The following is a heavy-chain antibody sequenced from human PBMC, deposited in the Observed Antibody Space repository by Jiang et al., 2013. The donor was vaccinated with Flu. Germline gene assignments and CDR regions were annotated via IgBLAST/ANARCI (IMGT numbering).Heavy chain of an antibody. D-gene: IGHD1-14*01. CDR2: ISYDGSNK. CDR3: AKELRNWEIDY. J-gene: IGHJ4*02. V-gene: IGHV3-30*18. CDR1: GFTFSSYG. Sequence: VQLLESGGGVVQPGRSLRLSCAASGFTFSSYGMHWVRQAPGKGLEWVAVISYDGSNKYYADSVKGRFTISRDNSKNTLYLQMNSLRAEDTAVYYCAKELRNWEIDYWGQGTLVTVSS.